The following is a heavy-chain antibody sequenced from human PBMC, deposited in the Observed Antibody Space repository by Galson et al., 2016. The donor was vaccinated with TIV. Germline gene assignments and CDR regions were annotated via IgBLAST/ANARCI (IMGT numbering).Heavy chain of an antibody. D-gene: IGHD4-23*01. CDR2: ITGSGGIT. CDR3: AKRRNYGGDALES. CDR1: GFTFNNYA. J-gene: IGHJ3*02. V-gene: IGHV3-23*01. Sequence: SLRLSCAASGFTFNNYAMHWVRQAPGKGLEWVSGITGSGGITYIAESVKGRFALSRDNSRDTLYLQLNSLRAEDTAVYYCAKRRNYGGDALESWGQGTMVTVSS.